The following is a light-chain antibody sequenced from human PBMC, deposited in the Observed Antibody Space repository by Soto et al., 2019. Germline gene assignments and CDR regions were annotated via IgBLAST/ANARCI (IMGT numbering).Light chain of an antibody. V-gene: IGLV1-40*01. Sequence: QSVLTQPASVSGAPGQRVTISCTGSSSNIGDGSDVHWYQQLPGAAPKLLIFGDNHRPSGVPDRFSGSKSGTSGSLAITGLQAEDEADYHCQSYDSSLSDVVFGGGTKVTVL. CDR2: GDN. J-gene: IGLJ2*01. CDR1: SSNIGDGSD. CDR3: QSYDSSLSDVV.